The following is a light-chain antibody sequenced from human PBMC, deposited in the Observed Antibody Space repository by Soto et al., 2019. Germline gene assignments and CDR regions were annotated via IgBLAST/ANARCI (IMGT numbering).Light chain of an antibody. CDR1: QSVSSTY. J-gene: IGKJ5*01. V-gene: IGKV3-20*01. Sequence: EIVLTQSPGTLSLSPGERATLSCRASQSVSSTYLIWYQQKPGQAPRLLIYGASSRATGVPDRFSGSGSGTDFTLTISRLEPEDFALYYCQQYGNSAPITFGQGTLLEI. CDR2: GAS. CDR3: QQYGNSAPIT.